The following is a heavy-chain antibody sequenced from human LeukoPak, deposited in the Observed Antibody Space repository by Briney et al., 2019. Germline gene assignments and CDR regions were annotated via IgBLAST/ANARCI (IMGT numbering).Heavy chain of an antibody. J-gene: IGHJ4*02. CDR1: GGSISGYY. V-gene: IGHV4-4*07. D-gene: IGHD3-10*01. CDR2: IHTSGNT. CDR3: ARVPSRGVIIKNFDY. Sequence: SETLSLTCTVSGGSISGYYWSWIRQPAGKGLEWIGHIHTSGNTNYEPSLKSRVTISVDTSKNQFSLKLSSVTAADTAVYYCARVPSRGVIIKNFDYWGQGTLVTVSS.